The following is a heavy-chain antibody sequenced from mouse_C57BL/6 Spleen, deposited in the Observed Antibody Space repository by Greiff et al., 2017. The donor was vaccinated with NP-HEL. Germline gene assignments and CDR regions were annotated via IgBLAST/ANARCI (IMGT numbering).Heavy chain of an antibody. CDR3: ARGITTVRYFDV. V-gene: IGHV1-63*01. CDR2: IYPGGGYT. D-gene: IGHD1-1*01. J-gene: IGHJ1*03. CDR1: GYTFTNYW. Sequence: VQLQQSGAELVRPGTSVKMSCKASGYTFTNYWIGWAKQRPGHGLEWVGDIYPGGGYTNYNEKFKGKATLTADKSSSTAYMQFSSLTSEDSAIYYCARGITTVRYFDVWGTGTTVTVSS.